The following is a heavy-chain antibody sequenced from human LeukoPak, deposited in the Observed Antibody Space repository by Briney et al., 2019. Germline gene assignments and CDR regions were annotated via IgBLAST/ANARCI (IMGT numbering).Heavy chain of an antibody. CDR1: GGSFSGYY. CDR3: ARNPQDAPWYDRRRDWFDP. CDR2: INHSGST. Sequence: PSETLSLTCAVYGGSFSGYYLSWIRQPPGKGLECIGEINHSGSTNYNPSLKSRVSIPVHTSKNQFSLKLSSVTAADTALYYCARNPQDAPWYDRRRDWFDPWGQGTLVTVSS. D-gene: IGHD2-15*01. J-gene: IGHJ5*02. V-gene: IGHV4-34*01.